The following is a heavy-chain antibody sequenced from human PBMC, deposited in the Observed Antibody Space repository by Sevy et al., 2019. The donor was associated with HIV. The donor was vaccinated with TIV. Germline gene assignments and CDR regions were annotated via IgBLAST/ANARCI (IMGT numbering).Heavy chain of an antibody. V-gene: IGHV3-7*04. Sequence: GGSLRLSCAASGFSLETYWMNWVRQAPGKPLEWVANIKEDDTVKWYVDSVKGRFTIFRDNGRNLVYLVMNNLRVGDTARYYCVRAILSERSFWGQGTLVTVSS. CDR3: VRAILSERSF. J-gene: IGHJ4*02. CDR2: IKEDDTVK. D-gene: IGHD2-2*02. CDR1: GFSLETYW.